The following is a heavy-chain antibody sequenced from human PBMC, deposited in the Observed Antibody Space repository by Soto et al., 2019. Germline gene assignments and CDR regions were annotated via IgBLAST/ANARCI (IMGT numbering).Heavy chain of an antibody. CDR1: GFSLSTSGVG. D-gene: IGHD2-15*01. J-gene: IGHJ6*02. CDR2: IYWNDDK. V-gene: IGHV2-5*01. Sequence: QITLKESGPPLVKPTQTLTLTCTFSGFSLSTSGVGVGWIRQPPGKALEWLALIYWNDDKRYSPSLKSRLTITKDTSKNQVVLTMTNMDPVDTATYYCARQGYCSGGSCYTYYYGMDVWGQGTTVTVSS. CDR3: ARQGYCSGGSCYTYYYGMDV.